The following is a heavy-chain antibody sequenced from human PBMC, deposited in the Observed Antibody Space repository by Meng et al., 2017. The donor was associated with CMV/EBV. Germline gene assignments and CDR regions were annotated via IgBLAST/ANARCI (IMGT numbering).Heavy chain of an antibody. J-gene: IGHJ4*02. V-gene: IGHV4-34*01. D-gene: IGHD2-2*01. CDR1: GGSCSGYY. Sequence: YGGSCSGYYWSWIRQPPGKGLECIGEINHSGSTNYNPSLKSRVTISVDTSKNQFSLKLSSVTAADTAVYYCASLNYCSSTSCSRRFDYWGQGTPVTVSS. CDR3: ASLNYCSSTSCSRRFDY. CDR2: INHSGST.